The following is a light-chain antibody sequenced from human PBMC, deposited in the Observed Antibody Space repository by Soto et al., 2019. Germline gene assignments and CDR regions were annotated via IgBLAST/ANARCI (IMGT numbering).Light chain of an antibody. CDR3: AQYDSQPDCDRWT. CDR2: GAS. J-gene: IGKJ1*01. CDR1: KSISSSN. Sequence: EIVLTQSPGTLSLSPGERATLSCRASKSISSSNLAWCQQKPGQAPRLLLYGASNWAAGIPERFSGSGSGIDLTLTSCRMETKDFVAYDGAQYDSQPDCDRWTLGEGTKVEVK. V-gene: IGKV3-20*01.